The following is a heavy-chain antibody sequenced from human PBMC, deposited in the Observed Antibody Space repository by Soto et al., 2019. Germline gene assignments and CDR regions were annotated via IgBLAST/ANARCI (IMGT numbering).Heavy chain of an antibody. CDR1: SGSISSSSYY. CDR3: ARQSRGYSYGARFDY. V-gene: IGHV4-39*01. D-gene: IGHD5-18*01. CDR2: IYYSGST. Sequence: QLQLQESGPGLVKPSETLSLTCTVSSGSISSSSYYWGWIRQPPGKGLEWIGSIYYSGSTYYNPSLKSRVTISVDTSKNQFSLKLSSVTAADTAVYYCARQSRGYSYGARFDYWGQGTLVTVSS. J-gene: IGHJ4*02.